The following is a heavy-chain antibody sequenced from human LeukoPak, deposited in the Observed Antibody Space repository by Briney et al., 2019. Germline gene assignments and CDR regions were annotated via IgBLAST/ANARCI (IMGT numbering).Heavy chain of an antibody. CDR1: GYTFTSYD. J-gene: IGHJ6*03. V-gene: IGHV1-8*03. Sequence: ASVKVSCNASGYTFTSYDINWVRQTTGQGLEWMGWMNPNSGNTGYAQKFQGRVTITRNTSISTAYMELSSLRSEDTAVYYCARGYSSSWYDYYYYYYMDVWGKGTTVTVSS. D-gene: IGHD6-13*01. CDR3: ARGYSSSWYDYYYYYYMDV. CDR2: MNPNSGNT.